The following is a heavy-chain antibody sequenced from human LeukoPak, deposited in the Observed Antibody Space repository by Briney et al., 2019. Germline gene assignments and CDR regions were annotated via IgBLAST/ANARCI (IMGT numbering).Heavy chain of an antibody. CDR2: IKQDGSEK. Sequence: PGGSLRLSCAASGFTFSSYWMSWVRQAPGKGLEWVANIKQDGSEKYYVDSVKGRFTISRDNAKNSLYLQMNSLRAEDTAVYYCARFQCVPTSPSVTTHLKGIYYYYMDVWGKGTTVTISS. V-gene: IGHV3-7*01. D-gene: IGHD4-17*01. CDR1: GFTFSSYW. CDR3: ARFQCVPTSPSVTTHLKGIYYYYMDV. J-gene: IGHJ6*03.